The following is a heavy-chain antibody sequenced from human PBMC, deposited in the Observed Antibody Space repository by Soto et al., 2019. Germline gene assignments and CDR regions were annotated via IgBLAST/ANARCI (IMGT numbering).Heavy chain of an antibody. CDR2: VSYLGNT. Sequence: SETLSLTCNISGGSIGAYYWTWIRQSPGKGLEWIGYVSYLGNTNYNPSLKSRVTISVDTPKNQFSLNLGSVTAADTAMYYCASEGAGRAPINIWGQGTMVTVSS. V-gene: IGHV4-59*01. J-gene: IGHJ3*02. D-gene: IGHD2-21*01. CDR3: ASEGAGRAPINI. CDR1: GGSIGAYY.